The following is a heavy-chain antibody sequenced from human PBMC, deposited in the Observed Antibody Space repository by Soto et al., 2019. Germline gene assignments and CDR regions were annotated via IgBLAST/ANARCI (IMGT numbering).Heavy chain of an antibody. CDR3: ARGEDLKYYYDSSATAFDI. CDR2: ISYDGSNK. Sequence: PGGSLRLSCAASGFTFSSYAMHWVRQAPGKGLEWVAVISYDGSNKYYADSVKGRFTISRDNSKNTLYLQMNSLRAEDTAVYYCARGEDLKYYYDSSATAFDIWGQGTMVT. D-gene: IGHD3-22*01. CDR1: GFTFSSYA. J-gene: IGHJ3*02. V-gene: IGHV3-30-3*01.